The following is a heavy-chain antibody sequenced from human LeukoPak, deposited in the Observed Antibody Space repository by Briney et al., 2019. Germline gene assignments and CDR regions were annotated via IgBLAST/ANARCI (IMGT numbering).Heavy chain of an antibody. D-gene: IGHD6-13*01. Sequence: PGGSLRLSCAASGFSFSEHSMNWVRQAPGKGLEWVSSISSSSSYIYYADSVKGRFTISRDNAKNSLYLQMNSLRAEDTAVYYCARGIAAAGTPPLDYWGQGTLVTVSS. J-gene: IGHJ4*02. CDR3: ARGIAAAGTPPLDY. CDR1: GFSFSEHS. CDR2: ISSSSSYI. V-gene: IGHV3-21*01.